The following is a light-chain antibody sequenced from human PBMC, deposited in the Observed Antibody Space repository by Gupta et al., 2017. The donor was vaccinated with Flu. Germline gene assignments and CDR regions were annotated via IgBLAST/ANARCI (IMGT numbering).Light chain of an antibody. CDR1: QGIGRS. V-gene: IGKV1-9*01. CDR2: AAS. CDR3: QTFNRYPAT. J-gene: IGKJ4*01. Sequence: DIQLTQSPSFLSASVRDRITITRRASQGIGRSLAWYRQKPGEGPELLIYAASTLETAVPSRFSGSGSGTEFTLAISSLQPEDFATYYCQTFNRYPATFGGGTKVEIK.